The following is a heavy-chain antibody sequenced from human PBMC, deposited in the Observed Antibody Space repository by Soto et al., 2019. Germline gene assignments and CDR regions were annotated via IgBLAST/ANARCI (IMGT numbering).Heavy chain of an antibody. V-gene: IGHV1-8*01. Sequence: VKVSCKASGYSFTGLDINWVRQTTGQGLEWMGWMEPSSGRTGYAQKFQGRVTMTRDTSINTAYMELSSLTSDDTAFYYCARGVTAGVDYWGQGIMVTVSS. CDR3: ARGVTAGVDY. CDR2: MEPSSGRT. CDR1: GYSFTGLD. D-gene: IGHD1-26*01. J-gene: IGHJ4*02.